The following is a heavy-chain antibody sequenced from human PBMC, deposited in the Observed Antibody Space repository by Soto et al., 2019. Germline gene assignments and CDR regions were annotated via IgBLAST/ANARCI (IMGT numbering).Heavy chain of an antibody. CDR3: ARGNKGPGHYGPGSQGWYGP. V-gene: IGHV1-69*06. J-gene: IGHJ5*02. CDR2: IIPITETP. Sequence: QVQLVQSGPEVKKPGASVKVSCKVSGGTFNSHAINWLRQAPGQGLEWMGVIIPITETPNNAEKFQGRVTITADKSTTTVYMELSSLTFADTSVYFCARGNKGPGHYGPGSQGWYGPWGQGTLVTVSS. D-gene: IGHD3-10*01. CDR1: GGTFNSHA.